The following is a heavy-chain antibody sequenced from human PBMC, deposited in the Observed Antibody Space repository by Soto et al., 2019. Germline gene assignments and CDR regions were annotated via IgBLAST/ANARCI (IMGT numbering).Heavy chain of an antibody. Sequence: TASEALSLTCTVSGAFISGHYGTWIRQPPGKGLEWIGYIYYSGSTNYTPSLKSRVTISVDTSKNQFSLKLSSVTAADTAVYYCARGSDYYDNTIWGQGTMVTVSS. V-gene: IGHV4-59*11. CDR2: IYYSGST. J-gene: IGHJ3*02. CDR3: ARGSDYYDNTI. CDR1: GAFISGHY. D-gene: IGHD3-22*01.